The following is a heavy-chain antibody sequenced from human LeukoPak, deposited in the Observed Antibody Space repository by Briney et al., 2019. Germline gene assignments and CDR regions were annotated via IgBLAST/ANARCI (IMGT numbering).Heavy chain of an antibody. V-gene: IGHV4-59*01. CDR1: GDSISMYY. D-gene: IGHD6-13*01. J-gene: IGHJ6*03. CDR3: ARGRVSSSSWQSVYYYYLYMDV. Sequence: SETLSLTCSVSGDSISMYYWNWIRQSPGKGLEWIGYIDHTGSTNYNPSLNSRVTISRDTSTNHFSLKLSSVPASDTAVYFCARGRVSSSSWQSVYYYYLYMDVWGKGSTVTVSS. CDR2: IDHTGST.